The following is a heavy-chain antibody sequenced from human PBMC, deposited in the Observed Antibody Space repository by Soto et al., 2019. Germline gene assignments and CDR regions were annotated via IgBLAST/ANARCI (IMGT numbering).Heavy chain of an antibody. CDR3: ARYYDFWSGLSWFDP. CDR2: IYYSGST. J-gene: IGHJ5*02. D-gene: IGHD3-3*01. CDR1: GGSISSGDYY. Sequence: SETLSLTXTVSGGSISSGDYYWSWIRQPPGKGLEWIGYIYYSGSTYYNPSLKSRVTISVDTSKNQFSLKLSSVTAADTAVYYCARYYDFWSGLSWFDPWGQGTLVTVSS. V-gene: IGHV4-30-4*01.